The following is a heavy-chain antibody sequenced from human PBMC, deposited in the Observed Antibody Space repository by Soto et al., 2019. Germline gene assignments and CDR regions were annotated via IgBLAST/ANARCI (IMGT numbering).Heavy chain of an antibody. Sequence: EVQLVESGGGLVQPGGSLRLSCAASGFTFSSYWMSWVRQAPGKGLEWVANIKQDGSEKYYVDSVKGRFTISRDNANNSLYLQMNSLRAEDTAVYYCARFSGYSGYDPPDYWGQGTLVTVSS. D-gene: IGHD5-12*01. J-gene: IGHJ4*02. CDR1: GFTFSSYW. V-gene: IGHV3-7*01. CDR3: ARFSGYSGYDPPDY. CDR2: IKQDGSEK.